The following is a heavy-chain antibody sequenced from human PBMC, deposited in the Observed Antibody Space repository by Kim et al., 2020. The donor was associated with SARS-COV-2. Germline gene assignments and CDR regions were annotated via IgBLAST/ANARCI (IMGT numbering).Heavy chain of an antibody. D-gene: IGHD3-3*01. Sequence: ASVKVSCKASGYTFTGYYMHWVRQAPGQGLEWMGWINPNSGGTNYAQKFQGRVTMTRDTSISTAYMELSRLRSDDTAVYYCARGSASYDFWSGYYTEDWGQGTLVTVSS. CDR1: GYTFTGYY. CDR3: ARGSASYDFWSGYYTED. CDR2: INPNSGGT. V-gene: IGHV1-2*02. J-gene: IGHJ4*02.